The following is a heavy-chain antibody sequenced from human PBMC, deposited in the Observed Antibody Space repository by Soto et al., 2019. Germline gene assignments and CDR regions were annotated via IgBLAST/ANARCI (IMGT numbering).Heavy chain of an antibody. Sequence: QVQLQESGPGLVKPSQTLSLTCTVSGGSISTGGYYWTWIRQHPGKGLEWIGYIYYSGGTYYNPSLKRRVTISVDTSKNQFSLKLSSVTAADTAVYYCARGLSVTLFDNWGQGTLVTVSS. CDR3: ARGLSVTLFDN. CDR2: IYYSGGT. V-gene: IGHV4-31*03. J-gene: IGHJ4*02. D-gene: IGHD4-17*01. CDR1: GGSISTGGYY.